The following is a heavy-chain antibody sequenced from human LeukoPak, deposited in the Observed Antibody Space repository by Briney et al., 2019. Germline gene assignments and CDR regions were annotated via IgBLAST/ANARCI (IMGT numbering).Heavy chain of an antibody. Sequence: SQTLSLTCDISGDSVSSNSAAWNWIRQSPSRGLEWLGRTFYRSKWYNEYEVSLRSRLTIHADTSKNHFSLQLNSVTPEDTAVYYCARSGGTAIGNYERATFDYWGQGTLVTVSS. CDR3: ARSGGTAIGNYERATFDY. CDR2: TFYRSKWYN. J-gene: IGHJ4*02. D-gene: IGHD1-7*01. V-gene: IGHV6-1*01. CDR1: GDSVSSNSAA.